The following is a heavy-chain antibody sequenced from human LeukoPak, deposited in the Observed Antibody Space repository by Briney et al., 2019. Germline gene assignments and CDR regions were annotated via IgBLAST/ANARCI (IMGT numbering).Heavy chain of an antibody. CDR1: GGSISSGSYY. CDR2: IYTSGST. V-gene: IGHV4-61*02. Sequence: PSQTLSLTCTVSGGSISSGSYYWSWIRQPAGKGLEWIGRIYTSGSTNYNPSLKSRVTISVDTSKNQFTLKLSSVTAADTAVYYCARDGYYYDSSGYYYLNWFDPWGQGTLVTVSS. J-gene: IGHJ5*02. CDR3: ARDGYYYDSSGYYYLNWFDP. D-gene: IGHD3-22*01.